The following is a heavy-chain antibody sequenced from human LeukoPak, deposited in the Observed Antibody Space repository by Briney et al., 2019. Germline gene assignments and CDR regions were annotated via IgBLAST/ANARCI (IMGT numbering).Heavy chain of an antibody. CDR3: ASSMNSYSSSWYYFDH. V-gene: IGHV6-1*01. D-gene: IGHD6-13*01. Sequence: SQTLSLTCAISGDSVSSNSAAWNWIRQSPSRGLEWLGRTYYRSKWYNDYAVSVKSRITINPDTSKNQFSLQLNSVTPEDTAVYYCASSMNSYSSSWYYFDHWGLGTLVTVSS. CDR2: TYYRSKWYN. CDR1: GDSVSSNSAA. J-gene: IGHJ4*02.